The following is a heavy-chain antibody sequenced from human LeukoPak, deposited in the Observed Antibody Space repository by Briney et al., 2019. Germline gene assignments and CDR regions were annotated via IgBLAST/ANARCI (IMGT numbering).Heavy chain of an antibody. CDR1: GITVSTNY. Sequence: GGSLRLSCAASGITVSTNYMSWVRQAPGKGLEWVSVIYSGGSTYYADSVKGRFTISRDNSKNTLYLQMNSLRAEDTAVYYCARHGGSYSNWFDPWGQGTLVTVSS. V-gene: IGHV3-66*04. CDR3: ARHGGSYSNWFDP. CDR2: IYSGGST. D-gene: IGHD1-26*01. J-gene: IGHJ5*02.